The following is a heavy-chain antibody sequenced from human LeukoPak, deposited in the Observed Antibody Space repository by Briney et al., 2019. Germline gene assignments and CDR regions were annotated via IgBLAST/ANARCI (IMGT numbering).Heavy chain of an antibody. V-gene: IGHV3-23*01. J-gene: IGHJ4*02. CDR3: AIMHGYYDGRGYWVQ. CDR2: ISPSGDRT. Sequence: GGSLRLSCAASGFTFGSYGMSWVRQAPGKGLEWVSFISPSGDRTSNADSVEGRFTISRDNPRDTLYLQMNSLRDKDTAGYYCAIMHGYYDGRGYWVQWGQGTLVTVSS. CDR1: GFTFGSYG. D-gene: IGHD3-22*01.